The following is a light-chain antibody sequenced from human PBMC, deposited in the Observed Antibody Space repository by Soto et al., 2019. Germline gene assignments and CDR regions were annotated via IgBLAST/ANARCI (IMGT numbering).Light chain of an antibody. CDR1: QSVGNN. Sequence: EIVVTQSPATLSVSPGERATLSCRASQSVGNNFAWYQQKPGQAPRLLIFATSTRATGVPPRFSRSGSATAFTLTISSLQSEDFAVYYCQQYGDWPLTFGGGAKVEIE. J-gene: IGKJ4*01. V-gene: IGKV3-15*01. CDR2: ATS. CDR3: QQYGDWPLT.